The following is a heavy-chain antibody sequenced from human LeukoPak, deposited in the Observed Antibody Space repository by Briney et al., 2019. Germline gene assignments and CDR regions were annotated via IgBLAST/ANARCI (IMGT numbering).Heavy chain of an antibody. V-gene: IGHV1-18*01. D-gene: IGHD3-9*01. Sequence: GASVKVSCKASGYSFSDYGITWVRRAPGQGPEWMGWINVFSGNTDYARNLQGRVTMTRDTITSTAYMELKNLRSDDTAMYYCAISDIPREDGFDIWGQGTMLTVSS. CDR1: GYSFSDYG. J-gene: IGHJ3*02. CDR2: INVFSGNT. CDR3: AISDIPREDGFDI.